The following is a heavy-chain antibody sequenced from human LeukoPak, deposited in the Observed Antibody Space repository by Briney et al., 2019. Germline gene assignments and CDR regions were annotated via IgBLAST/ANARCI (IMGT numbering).Heavy chain of an antibody. J-gene: IGHJ6*02. D-gene: IGHD6-19*01. CDR2: IYHSGST. CDR1: GGSISSGGYS. V-gene: IGHV4-30-2*01. CDR3: ASGRNSSGWLYYYYYGMDV. Sequence: SGTLSLTCAVSGGSISSGGYSWSWIRQPPGKGLEWIGYIYHSGSTYYNPSLKSRVTISVDRSKNQFSLKLSSVTAADTAVYYCASGRNSSGWLYYYYYGMDVWGQGTTVTVSS.